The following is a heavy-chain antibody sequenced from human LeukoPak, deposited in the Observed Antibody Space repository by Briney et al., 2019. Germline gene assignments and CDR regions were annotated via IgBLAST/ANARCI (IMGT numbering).Heavy chain of an antibody. J-gene: IGHJ5*02. Sequence: GGSLRLSCAASGFTFSSYWMHWVRQAPGKGLVWVSRINSDGSSTSYADSVKGRFTISRDNAKNTLYLQMNSLRAEDTAVYYCARGGYNWNDDWFDPWGRGTLVTVSS. CDR3: ARGGYNWNDDWFDP. D-gene: IGHD1-1*01. CDR1: GFTFSSYW. CDR2: INSDGSST. V-gene: IGHV3-74*01.